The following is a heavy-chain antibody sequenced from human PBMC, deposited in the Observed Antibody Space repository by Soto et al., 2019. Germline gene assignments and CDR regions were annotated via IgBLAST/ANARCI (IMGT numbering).Heavy chain of an antibody. CDR1: GGSFSGYY. Sequence: QVQLQQWGAGLLKPSETLSLTCAVYGGSFSGYYWSWIRQPPGKGLEWIGEINHGGTTNYNPSLKSRVTISVDTSKNQFSLKLSSVTAADTAVYYCARAHCSSTSCSYYFDYWGQGTLVTVSS. J-gene: IGHJ4*02. V-gene: IGHV4-34*01. CDR3: ARAHCSSTSCSYYFDY. CDR2: INHGGTT. D-gene: IGHD2-2*01.